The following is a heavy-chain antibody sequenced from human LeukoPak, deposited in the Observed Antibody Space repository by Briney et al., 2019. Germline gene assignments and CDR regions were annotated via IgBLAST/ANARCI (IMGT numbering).Heavy chain of an antibody. D-gene: IGHD3-10*01. CDR1: GFTFSSYW. V-gene: IGHV3-7*01. CDR2: IKQDGSEK. J-gene: IGHJ3*02. CDR3: ARERLLWFGELLLNDAFDI. Sequence: AGGSLRLSCAASGFTFSSYWMSWVRQAPGKGLEWVANIKQDGSEKYYVDSVKGRFTISRDNAKNSLYLQMNSLRAEDTAVYYCARERLLWFGELLLNDAFDIWGQGTMVTVSS.